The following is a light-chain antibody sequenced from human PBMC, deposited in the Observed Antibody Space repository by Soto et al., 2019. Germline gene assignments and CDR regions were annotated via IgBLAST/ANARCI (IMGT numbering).Light chain of an antibody. V-gene: IGKV3-15*01. J-gene: IGKJ1*01. Sequence: EVVMTQSLATLSVSPGERATLSCRASETVATNLAWYQQKPGQAPRLLISGASTRAAGLSARFRCSGSGTEFTLTISSLRSEDSAIYYCQQYFEWPPMTFGQGTKVDIK. CDR2: GAS. CDR1: ETVATN. CDR3: QQYFEWPPMT.